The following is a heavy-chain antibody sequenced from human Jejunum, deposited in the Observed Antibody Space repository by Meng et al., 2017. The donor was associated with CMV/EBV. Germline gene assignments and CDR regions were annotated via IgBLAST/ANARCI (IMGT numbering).Heavy chain of an antibody. CDR2: ISTTGTRI. CDR3: AKVGSRYYFES. D-gene: IGHD3-10*01. Sequence: CAASVFSFSDYSMNWVRQAPGKGLEWLAYISTTGTRIDYADSVKGRFTISRDHAKNSLSLQMHSLRVEDTATYFCAKVGSRYYFESWGQGLLVTVSS. J-gene: IGHJ4*02. CDR1: VFSFSDYS. V-gene: IGHV3-48*04.